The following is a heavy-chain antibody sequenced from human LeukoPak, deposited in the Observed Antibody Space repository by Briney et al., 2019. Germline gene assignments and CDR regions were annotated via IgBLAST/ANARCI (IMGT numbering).Heavy chain of an antibody. CDR1: GFTFSSYS. Sequence: GGSLRLSCAASGFTFSSYSMNSVRHAPGEGLEWVSHISSSSSTIYYADSVKGRFTISRDNAKNSLYLQMNSLRAEDTAVYYRARALMITLGGVIVTRSFDYWGQGTLVTVPS. D-gene: IGHD3-16*02. CDR3: ARALMITLGGVIVTRSFDY. J-gene: IGHJ4*02. CDR2: ISSSSSTI. V-gene: IGHV3-48*01.